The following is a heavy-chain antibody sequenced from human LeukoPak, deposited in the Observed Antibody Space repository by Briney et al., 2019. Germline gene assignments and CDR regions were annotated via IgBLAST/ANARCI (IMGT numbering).Heavy chain of an antibody. CDR3: AKVPTGSSSWSNC. CDR2: ISYDGSNK. D-gene: IGHD6-13*01. J-gene: IGHJ4*02. CDR1: GFTFSSYG. Sequence: GGSLRLSCAASGFTFSSYGMHWVRQAPGKGLEWVAVISYDGSNKYYADSVKGRFTISRDNSKNTLYLQMNSLRAEDTAVYYCAKVPTGSSSWSNCWGQGTLVTVSS. V-gene: IGHV3-30*18.